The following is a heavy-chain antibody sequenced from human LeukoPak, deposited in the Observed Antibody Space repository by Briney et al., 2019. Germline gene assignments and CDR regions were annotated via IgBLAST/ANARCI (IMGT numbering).Heavy chain of an antibody. J-gene: IGHJ5*02. V-gene: IGHV3-23*01. D-gene: IGHD6-19*01. CDR1: GFTFSSYA. CDR2: ISGSGGST. CDR3: AKDPYSSGWLNWFDP. Sequence: PGGSLRLSCAASGFTFSSYAMSWVRQAPGKGLEWVSAISGSGGSTYYADSVKGRFTISRDNSKNTLYLQMNSLRAEDTAVYYCAKDPYSSGWLNWFDPWGQGTLVTVSS.